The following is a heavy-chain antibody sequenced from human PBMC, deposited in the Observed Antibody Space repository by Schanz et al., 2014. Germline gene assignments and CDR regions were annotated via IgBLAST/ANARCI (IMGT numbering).Heavy chain of an antibody. CDR1: GFTVSSDH. V-gene: IGHV3-23*04. D-gene: IGHD3-22*01. J-gene: IGHJ4*02. CDR2: ISGSGGST. CDR3: AKDPSHGDYDYYFDS. Sequence: EVQLVESGGGFVQPGGSLGLSCVVSGFTVSSDHMSWVRQAPGKGLEWVSAISGSGGSTYYADSVKGRFTISRDNSKNTLYLQMNSLRAEDTAVYYCAKDPSHGDYDYYFDSWGQGTLVTVSA.